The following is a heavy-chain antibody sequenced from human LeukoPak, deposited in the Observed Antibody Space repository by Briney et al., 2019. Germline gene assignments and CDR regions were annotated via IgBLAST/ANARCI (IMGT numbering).Heavy chain of an antibody. V-gene: IGHV4-59*02. CDR1: GGSVSGYY. Sequence: PSETLSLTCVVSGGSVSGYYWGWIRQPPGRGLEWIGYVYYSGSTNYNPSFKSRITISVDTSRNQFSLELSSVTAADTAVYYCARIHRYCSGGACYVLDNWGQGTLVAVSS. J-gene: IGHJ4*02. D-gene: IGHD2-15*01. CDR3: ARIHRYCSGGACYVLDN. CDR2: VYYSGST.